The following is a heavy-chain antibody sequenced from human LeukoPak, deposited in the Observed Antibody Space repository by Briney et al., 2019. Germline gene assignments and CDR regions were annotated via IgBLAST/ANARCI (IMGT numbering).Heavy chain of an antibody. CDR1: GFTFSSYG. CDR3: AREVVIADNNWFDP. V-gene: IGHV3-33*01. Sequence: GGSLRLSCAASGFTFSSYGMHWVRQAPGKGLEWVAVIWYDGSNKYYADSVKGRFTISRDNSKNTLYLQMNSLRAEDTAVYYCAREVVIADNNWFDPWGQGTLVTVSS. J-gene: IGHJ5*02. D-gene: IGHD2/OR15-2a*01. CDR2: IWYDGSNK.